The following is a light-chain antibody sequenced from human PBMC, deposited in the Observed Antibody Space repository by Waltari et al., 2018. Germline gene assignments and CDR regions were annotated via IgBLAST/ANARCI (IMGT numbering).Light chain of an antibody. CDR2: GNS. CDR3: QSYDSSLSGGV. V-gene: IGLV1-40*01. J-gene: IGLJ2*01. CDR1: SSNIGAGYD. Sequence: QSVLTQPPSVSGAPGQRVTISCTGRSSNIGAGYDVHSYQQLPGTVPKLLIYGNSNRPSGVPDRFSGSKSGTSASLAITGLQAEDEADYYCQSYDSSLSGGVFGGGTKLTVL.